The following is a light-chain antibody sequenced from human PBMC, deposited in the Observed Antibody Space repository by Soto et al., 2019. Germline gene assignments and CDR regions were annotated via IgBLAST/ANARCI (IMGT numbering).Light chain of an antibody. J-gene: IGKJ3*01. CDR3: QQYEKLPFT. CDR2: DAS. Sequence: DIQMTQSPSPLSASVGDRVTITCQASRDINKYLHWYQQKPGRAPKRLIYDASNLDMGVPSRFSGSGSGTDFSLIITNLQPEDFGTYFCQQYEKLPFTFGPGTTVDVK. V-gene: IGKV1-33*01. CDR1: RDINKY.